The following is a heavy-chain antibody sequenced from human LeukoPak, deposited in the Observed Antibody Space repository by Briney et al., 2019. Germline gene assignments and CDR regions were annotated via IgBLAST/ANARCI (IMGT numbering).Heavy chain of an antibody. V-gene: IGHV3-53*01. Sequence: GGSLRLSCAASGFTVSSNYMSWVRQAPGKGLEWVSVIYSGGSTYYADSVKGRFTISRDNAKNSLYLQMNSLRAEDTAVYYCARDGDYGDYGWNAFDIWGQGTMVTVSS. CDR2: IYSGGST. J-gene: IGHJ3*02. CDR1: GFTVSSNY. D-gene: IGHD4-17*01. CDR3: ARDGDYGDYGWNAFDI.